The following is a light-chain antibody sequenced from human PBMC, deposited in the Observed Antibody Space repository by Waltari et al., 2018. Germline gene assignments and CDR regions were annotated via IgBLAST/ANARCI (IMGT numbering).Light chain of an antibody. Sequence: WLASQRLSSYLAWYQQKPGKAPKLLIYKTSSLETGVPSSFSGTGSGTEFTLTISSLQPDDIATYYCQQYNSYPFTFGPGTKVDIK. CDR2: KTS. J-gene: IGKJ3*01. V-gene: IGKV1-5*03. CDR3: QQYNSYPFT. CDR1: QRLSSY.